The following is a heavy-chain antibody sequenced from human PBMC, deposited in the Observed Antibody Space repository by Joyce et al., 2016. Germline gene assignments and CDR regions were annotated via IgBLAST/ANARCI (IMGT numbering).Heavy chain of an antibody. D-gene: IGHD5-24*01. CDR3: ARGSRRDGYNGGSDY. CDR1: GYSISSGYY. V-gene: IGHV4-38-2*01. J-gene: IGHJ4*02. Sequence: QVQLQESGPGLVKSSETLSLPCAVSGYSISSGYYWGWIRQSPGKGLEWVGTIYHRGSTYPNPSLKRRVTMSVDTSKNQFSLNLTSVTAADTAVYYCARGSRRDGYNGGSDYWGQGTLVTISS. CDR2: IYHRGST.